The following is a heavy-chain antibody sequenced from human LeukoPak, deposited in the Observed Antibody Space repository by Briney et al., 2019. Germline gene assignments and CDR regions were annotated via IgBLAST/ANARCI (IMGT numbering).Heavy chain of an antibody. J-gene: IGHJ4*02. V-gene: IGHV4-4*07. Sequence: SDTLSLTCSVSGGSISNYYWNWLRQPAGKGLEWIGRIYASGSTNYNPSLKSRVTISMDKSKNHFSLNLKSVTAADTAFYYCARDFYGDDGHHPFDYWGQGIQVTVSS. CDR2: IYASGST. D-gene: IGHD2/OR15-2a*01. CDR3: ARDFYGDDGHHPFDY. CDR1: GGSISNYY.